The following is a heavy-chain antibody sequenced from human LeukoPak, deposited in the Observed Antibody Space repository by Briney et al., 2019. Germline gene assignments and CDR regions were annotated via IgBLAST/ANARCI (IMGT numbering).Heavy chain of an antibody. J-gene: IGHJ5*02. V-gene: IGHV3-30*03. D-gene: IGHD3-3*01. CDR3: TRYDSSRFDP. CDR2: IAYDGSRK. Sequence: GGSLRLSCAGSGFTFSGYGMHWVRQAPGKGLEWVTGIAYDGSRKHYADSVKGRFTISGDNSRNTMDLQMNSLRVEDTAVYHCTRYDSSRFDPWGQGTLVTVSS. CDR1: GFTFSGYG.